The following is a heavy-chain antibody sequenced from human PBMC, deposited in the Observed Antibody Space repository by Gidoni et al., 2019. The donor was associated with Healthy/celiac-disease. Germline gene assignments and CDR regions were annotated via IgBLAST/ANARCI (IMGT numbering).Heavy chain of an antibody. CDR2: TNPNRGGT. Sequence: QVQLVQSGAEVKKPGASVKVSCKASGYTFTGYYMHWVRQAPGQGLEWMGWTNPNRGGTNYAQKFQGRVTMTRDTSISTAYMELSRLRSDDTAVYYCARVGTSSSWWESSYYFDYWGQGTLVTVSS. V-gene: IGHV1-2*02. CDR3: ARVGTSSSWWESSYYFDY. CDR1: GYTFTGYY. D-gene: IGHD6-13*01. J-gene: IGHJ4*02.